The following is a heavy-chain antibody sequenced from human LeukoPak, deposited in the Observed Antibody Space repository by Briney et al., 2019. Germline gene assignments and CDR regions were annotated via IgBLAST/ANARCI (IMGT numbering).Heavy chain of an antibody. CDR1: GFTFNEYA. V-gene: IGHV3-23*01. CDR3: AKDPYGTRYFDY. Sequence: GGSLRLSCAASGFTFNEYAMSWVRQAPGKGLEWVSSLSGSGGNTYYADSVKGRFTISRDNSKNTVYLQMNSLRAGDTAVYYCAKDPYGTRYFDYWGQGTLVTVSS. J-gene: IGHJ4*02. CDR2: LSGSGGNT. D-gene: IGHD2-2*01.